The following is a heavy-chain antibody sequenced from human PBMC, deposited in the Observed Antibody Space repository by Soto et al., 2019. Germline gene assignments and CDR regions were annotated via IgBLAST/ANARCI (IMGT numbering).Heavy chain of an antibody. D-gene: IGHD3-3*01. J-gene: IGHJ3*02. CDR2: MNPNSGNT. Sequence: ASVKVSCKASGYTFTIYYINWVRQATGQGLEWMGWMNPNSGNTGYAQKFQGRVTMTRNTSISTAYMELSSLRSEDTAVYYCASPARTYDFWSGYSFEIWGQGTMVTVSS. CDR1: GYTFTIYY. CDR3: ASPARTYDFWSGYSFEI. V-gene: IGHV1-8*01.